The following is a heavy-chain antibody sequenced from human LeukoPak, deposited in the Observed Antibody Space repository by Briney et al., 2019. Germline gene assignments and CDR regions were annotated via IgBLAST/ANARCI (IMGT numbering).Heavy chain of an antibody. D-gene: IGHD5-18*01. CDR1: GFTFSSFA. Sequence: GGSLRLSCAASGFTFSSFALSWVRQAPGKGLKWVSGVSYTRVATYYADSVKGRFTISRDDSQNILYLQMNGLRAEDTAVYFCAKAFREFGTSSSYSSFDTWGQGTIVTVSS. CDR3: AKAFREFGTSSSYSSFDT. CDR2: VSYTRVAT. J-gene: IGHJ3*02. V-gene: IGHV3-23*01.